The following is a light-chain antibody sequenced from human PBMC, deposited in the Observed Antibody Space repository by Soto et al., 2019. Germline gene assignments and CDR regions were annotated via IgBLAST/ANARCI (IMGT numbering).Light chain of an antibody. Sequence: EVVLTQSPATLSVSTGETVTLSCRASQAVSINVALYQQKPGQSPRLLISGASTRATGIPASFSGSGSGTYFLLSICSRQSEDFGSYFFLQYYNWPRTFGQGNRVEIK. CDR3: LQYYNWPRT. V-gene: IGKV3-15*01. J-gene: IGKJ1*01. CDR1: QAVSIN. CDR2: GAS.